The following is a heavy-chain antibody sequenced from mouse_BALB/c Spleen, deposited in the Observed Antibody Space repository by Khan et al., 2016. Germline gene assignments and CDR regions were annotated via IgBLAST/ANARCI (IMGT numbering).Heavy chain of an antibody. CDR2: INTHSGVP. J-gene: IGHJ2*01. Sequence: QLVQSGPELKKPGETVRISCKASGYTFTTAGMQWVQKMPGKGLKWIGWINTHSGVPKYAEDFKGRFAFSLETSASTAYLQIRNLKNEDTATYFCARTVGNYGYFDYWGQGTTLTVSS. CDR3: ARTVGNYGYFDY. D-gene: IGHD2-1*01. CDR1: GYTFTTAG. V-gene: IGHV9-4*02.